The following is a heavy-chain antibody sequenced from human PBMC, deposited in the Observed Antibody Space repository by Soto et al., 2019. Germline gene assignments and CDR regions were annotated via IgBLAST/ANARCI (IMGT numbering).Heavy chain of an antibody. J-gene: IGHJ3*02. Sequence: PGGSLRLSCAASGFTFSSYAMSWVRQAPGKGLEWVSAISGSGGSTYYAASVKGRFTISRDDSKNTLYLQMNSLRAEDTAVYYCAKGSVVVVITPDAFDIWGQGTMVTVSS. CDR3: AKGSVVVVITPDAFDI. V-gene: IGHV3-23*01. CDR1: GFTFSSYA. D-gene: IGHD3-22*01. CDR2: ISGSGGST.